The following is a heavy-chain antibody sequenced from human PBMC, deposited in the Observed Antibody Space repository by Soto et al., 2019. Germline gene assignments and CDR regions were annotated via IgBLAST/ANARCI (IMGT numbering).Heavy chain of an antibody. CDR1: GFTFSSYG. CDR2: IWYGGSNK. D-gene: IGHD2-2*01. Sequence: PGGSLRLSCAASGFTFSSYGMHWVRQAPGKGLEWVAVIWYGGSNKYYADSVKGRFTISRDNSKDTLYLQMNSLRAEDTAVYYCARDPCSSTSCYSEWFDPWGQGPLGTASS. CDR3: ARDPCSSTSCYSEWFDP. J-gene: IGHJ5*02. V-gene: IGHV3-33*01.